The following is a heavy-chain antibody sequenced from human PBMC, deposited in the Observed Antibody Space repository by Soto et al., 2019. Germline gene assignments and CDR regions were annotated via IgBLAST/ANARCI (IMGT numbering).Heavy chain of an antibody. CDR3: ATDKDFAFNM. J-gene: IGHJ3*02. Sequence: GGSLRLSCAAFGFTFSSYTLNWVRQAPGKGLEWVAHTGRDFIPIYADSVKGRFTISRNDAKNSLYLQMNSLRAEDTAMYYCATDKDFAFNMWGQGTMVTVSS. V-gene: IGHV3-48*01. CDR1: GFTFSSYT. CDR2: TGRDFIPI.